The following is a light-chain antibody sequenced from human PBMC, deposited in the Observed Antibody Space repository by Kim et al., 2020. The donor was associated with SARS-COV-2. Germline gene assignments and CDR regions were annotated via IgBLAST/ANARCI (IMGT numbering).Light chain of an antibody. V-gene: IGLV1-40*01. CDR1: SSNIGAGYD. J-gene: IGLJ2*01. CDR2: GNS. Sequence: SFLPPPPSFSFSPWQMVTISCTGSSSNIGAGYDVHWYQQLPGTAPKLLIYGNSNRPSGVPDRFSGSKSGTSASLAITGLQAEDEADYYCQSYDSSLSVVFGGGTQLTVL. CDR3: QSYDSSLSVV.